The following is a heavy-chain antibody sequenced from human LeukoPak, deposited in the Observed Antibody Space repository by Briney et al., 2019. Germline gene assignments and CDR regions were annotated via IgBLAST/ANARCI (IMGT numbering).Heavy chain of an antibody. D-gene: IGHD3-10*01. CDR3: AKGYYNYFDY. CDR1: GFTFSSYA. J-gene: IGHJ4*02. CDR2: ISGSGGST. V-gene: IGHV3-23*01. Sequence: TGGSLRPSCAASGFTFSSYAMSWVRQAPGKGLEWVSAISGSGGSTYYADSVKGRFTISRDNSKNTLYLQMNSLRAEDTAVYYCAKGYYNYFDYWGQGTLVTVSS.